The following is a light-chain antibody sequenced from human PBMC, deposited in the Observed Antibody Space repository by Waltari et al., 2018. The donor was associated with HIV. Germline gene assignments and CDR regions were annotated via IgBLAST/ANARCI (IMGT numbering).Light chain of an antibody. J-gene: IGLJ3*02. CDR3: SSYAPAFSLM. CDR2: EVT. CDR1: ISDIVGFNL. Sequence: LTQPASVSGSPGQSITISCTAPISDIVGFNLVSWFQQHPGRAPKLLISEVTYRPSGISDRFSASKSGNTASLTISGLQAEDEADYYCSSYAPAFSLMFGGGTKVTVL. V-gene: IGLV2-14*01.